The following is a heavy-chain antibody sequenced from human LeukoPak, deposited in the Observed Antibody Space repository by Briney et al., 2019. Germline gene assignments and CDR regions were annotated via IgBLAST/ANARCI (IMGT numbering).Heavy chain of an antibody. D-gene: IGHD3-10*01. J-gene: IGHJ4*02. V-gene: IGHV3-74*01. Sequence: GGSLRLSCAASGFTFSSYEMNWVRQAPGKGLEWVSGVKNDGSITGYADSVKGRFTISRDNAKNTLHLQMNGLRAEDTAVYYCARGGGSRSYAVWGQGTLVTVSS. CDR1: GFTFSSYE. CDR2: VKNDGSIT. CDR3: ARGGGSRSYAV.